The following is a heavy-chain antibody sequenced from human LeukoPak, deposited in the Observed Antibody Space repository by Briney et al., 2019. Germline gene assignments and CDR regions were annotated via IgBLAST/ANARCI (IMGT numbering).Heavy chain of an antibody. D-gene: IGHD6-13*01. V-gene: IGHV4-39*07. CDR2: VYYSGST. CDR3: ARDFGGIAAAGTYDY. Sequence: SETLSLTCTVSGGSVSSSSYYWGWIRQPPGKGLEWIGSVYYSGSTYYNPSLKSRVTMSVDTSKNQFSLKLSSVTAADTAVYYCARDFGGIAAAGTYDYWGQGTLVTVSS. J-gene: IGHJ4*02. CDR1: GGSVSSSSYY.